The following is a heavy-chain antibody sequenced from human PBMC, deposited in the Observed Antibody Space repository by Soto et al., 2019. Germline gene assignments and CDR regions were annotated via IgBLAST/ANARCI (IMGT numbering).Heavy chain of an antibody. Sequence: DVQLVESGGGLVKPGGSLSLSCAAPGFNFITFSMNWVRQAPGKGLEWVSSISASSSSIYYAESVKGRFTVSRDNAKNSLYLQMNSLTAEDTALYYCVRDAYNRDAFDIWGQGTTVTVSS. D-gene: IGHD1-20*01. V-gene: IGHV3-21*01. CDR3: VRDAYNRDAFDI. CDR1: GFNFITFS. CDR2: ISASSSSI. J-gene: IGHJ3*02.